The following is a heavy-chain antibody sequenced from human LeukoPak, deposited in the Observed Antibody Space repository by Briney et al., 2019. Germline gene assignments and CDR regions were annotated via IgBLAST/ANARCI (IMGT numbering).Heavy chain of an antibody. CDR1: GGSISSDDYY. J-gene: IGHJ3*02. D-gene: IGHD5-24*01. V-gene: IGHV4-30-4*08. CDR2: IYYSGST. Sequence: SETLSLTCTVSGGSISSDDYYWSWIRQPPGKGLEWIGYIYYSGSTYYNPSLKSRVTISVDTSKNQFSLKLSSVTAALSAVYPWVKVEVASMRAFDISGQATMVTVSS. CDR3: VKVEVASMRAFDI.